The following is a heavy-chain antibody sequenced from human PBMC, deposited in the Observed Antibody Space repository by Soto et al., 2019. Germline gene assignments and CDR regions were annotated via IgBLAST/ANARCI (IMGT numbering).Heavy chain of an antibody. D-gene: IGHD2-2*01. CDR2: IYYSGST. J-gene: IGHJ3*02. Sequence: QVQLQESGPGLVKPSQTLSLTYTVSGGSISSGGYYWSWIRQHPGKGLEWIGYIYYSGSTYYNPSLKSRVTISVDTSKNQFSLKLSSVTAADTAVYYCARVPDIVVVPAAHDAFDIWGQGTMVTVSS. CDR3: ARVPDIVVVPAAHDAFDI. V-gene: IGHV4-31*03. CDR1: GGSISSGGYY.